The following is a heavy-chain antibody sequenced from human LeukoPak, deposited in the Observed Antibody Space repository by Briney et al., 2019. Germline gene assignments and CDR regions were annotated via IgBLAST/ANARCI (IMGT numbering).Heavy chain of an antibody. CDR2: IYYSGST. V-gene: IGHV4-39*01. CDR1: GGSISSSSYY. CDR3: ARHGARRYYDSSGYYYFDY. Sequence: SETLSLTCTVSGGSISSSSYYWGWIRQPPGKGLEWIGSIYYSGSTYYNPSLKSRVTISVDTSKNQFSLKLSSVTAADTAVYYCARHGARRYYDSSGYYYFDYWGQGTLVTVSS. D-gene: IGHD3-22*01. J-gene: IGHJ4*02.